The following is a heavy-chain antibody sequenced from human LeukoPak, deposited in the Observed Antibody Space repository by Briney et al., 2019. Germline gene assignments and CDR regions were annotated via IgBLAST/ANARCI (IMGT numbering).Heavy chain of an antibody. CDR3: ARVRGGGYYFDY. Sequence: GGSLRLSCAASGFTVTTTYMTWVRQAPGKGLEWVSIIFRGGYTYYADSVKGRFTISRDSSKNTLYLQMNSLSAEDTAVYYCARVRGGGYYFDYWGQGTLVTVSS. CDR1: GFTVTTTY. J-gene: IGHJ4*02. V-gene: IGHV3-66*01. CDR2: IFRGGYT. D-gene: IGHD5-24*01.